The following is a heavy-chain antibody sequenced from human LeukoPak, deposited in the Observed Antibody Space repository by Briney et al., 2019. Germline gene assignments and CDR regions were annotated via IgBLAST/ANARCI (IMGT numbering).Heavy chain of an antibody. J-gene: IGHJ6*02. Sequence: ASVKVSCKASGYTFTSYYMHWVRQAPGQGLEWMGMINPSDGSTNYARKFQGRVTMTRDTSTSTVYMELSSLRSEDTAVYYCARSDGMDVWGQGTTVTVSS. CDR2: INPSDGST. CDR3: ARSDGMDV. CDR1: GYTFTSYY. V-gene: IGHV1-46*01.